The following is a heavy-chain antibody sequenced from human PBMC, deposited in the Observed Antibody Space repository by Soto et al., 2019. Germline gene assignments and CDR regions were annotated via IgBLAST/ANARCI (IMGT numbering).Heavy chain of an antibody. V-gene: IGHV3-30*18. J-gene: IGHJ4*02. Sequence: QVQLVESGGGVVQPGRSLRLSCAASGFTFSTYGMHWVRQAPGKGLEWVAVISYDGNNKYYADSVKGRFTISRDNSKNTLYLQMSSLRAEDTAVYYCAKSVYNWTDGFFDYWGQETLVTVSS. CDR2: ISYDGNNK. CDR3: AKSVYNWTDGFFDY. D-gene: IGHD1-1*01. CDR1: GFTFSTYG.